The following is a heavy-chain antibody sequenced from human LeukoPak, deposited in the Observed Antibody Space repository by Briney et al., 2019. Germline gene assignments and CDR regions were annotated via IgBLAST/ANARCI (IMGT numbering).Heavy chain of an antibody. CDR1: GFTFSSYA. CDR2: ISGSGGST. J-gene: IGHJ4*02. V-gene: IGHV3-23*01. CDR3: AKVGYGAITMVRGVIDY. D-gene: IGHD3-10*01. Sequence: PGGSLRLSCAASGFTFSSYAMSWVRQAPGKGLEWVSAISGSGGSTYHADSVKGRFTISRDNSKNTLYLQMNSLRAEDTAVYYCAKVGYGAITMVRGVIDYWGQGTLVTVSS.